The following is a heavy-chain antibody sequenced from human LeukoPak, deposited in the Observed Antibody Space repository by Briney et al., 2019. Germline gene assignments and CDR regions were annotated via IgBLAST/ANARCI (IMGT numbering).Heavy chain of an antibody. J-gene: IGHJ4*02. CDR1: GYTFTDYY. V-gene: IGHV1-2*02. D-gene: IGHD3-16*01. Sequence: ASVKVSCRASGYTFTDYYMHWVRQAPGQGLEWMGWINPNSGGTNYAQKFQGRVTMTRDTSISTAYMEVSRLRSDDTAVYYCAISPGVMITFGGAPATDYFDYWGQGTLVTVSS. CDR3: AISPGVMITFGGAPATDYFDY. CDR2: INPNSGGT.